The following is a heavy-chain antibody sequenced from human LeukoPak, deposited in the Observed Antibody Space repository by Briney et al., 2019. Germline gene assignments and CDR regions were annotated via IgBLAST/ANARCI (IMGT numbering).Heavy chain of an antibody. Sequence: SETLSLTCTVSGGSISSSSYYWGWIRQPPGKGLEWIGSIYYSGSTYYNPSLKSRVTISVDTSKNQFSLKLSSVTAADTAVYYCARGPLGIVVVITLFDYWGQGTLVTVSS. D-gene: IGHD3-22*01. CDR1: GGSISSSSYY. V-gene: IGHV4-39*07. CDR3: ARGPLGIVVVITLFDY. CDR2: IYYSGST. J-gene: IGHJ4*02.